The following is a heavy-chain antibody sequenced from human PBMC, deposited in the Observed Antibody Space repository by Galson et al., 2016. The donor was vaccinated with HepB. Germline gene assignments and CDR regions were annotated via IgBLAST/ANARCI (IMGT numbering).Heavy chain of an antibody. CDR3: ANYLGYGSGRPGYFHS. D-gene: IGHD3-10*01. CDR1: GFTFSSYG. J-gene: IGHJ4*02. CDR2: IQFDGSKK. V-gene: IGHV3-33*06. Sequence: SLRLSCAGSGFTFSSYGMHWVRQAPGKGLEWVAAIQFDGSKKYYGDSVKGRFTISRDDSKNTVYLQMSSLRAEDTAVYFCANYLGYGSGRPGYFHSWGQGTLVTVSP.